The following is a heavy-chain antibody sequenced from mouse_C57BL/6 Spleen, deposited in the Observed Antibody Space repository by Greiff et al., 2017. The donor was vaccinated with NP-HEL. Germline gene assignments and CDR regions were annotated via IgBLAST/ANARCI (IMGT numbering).Heavy chain of an antibody. CDR1: GYTFTSYW. CDR3: ARLESAWFAY. CDR2: IDPSDSYT. J-gene: IGHJ3*01. V-gene: IGHV1-69*01. Sequence: VQLQQPGAELVMPGASVKLSCKASGYTFTSYWMHWVKQRPGQGLEWIGEIDPSDSYTNYNQKFKGKSTLTVDKSSSTAYMQLSSLTSEDSAVYYCARLESAWFAYWGQGTLVTVSA.